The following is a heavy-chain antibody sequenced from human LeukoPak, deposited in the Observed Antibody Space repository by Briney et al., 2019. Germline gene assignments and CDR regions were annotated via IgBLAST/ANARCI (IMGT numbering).Heavy chain of an antibody. Sequence: SETLSLTCTVSGGSVSSTNSYWAWIRQSPGKGLEWIGSMFYSGSTFYNSSLKSRVTISVDTSRNQFSLKVTFLTAADTAVYYCARAQAKRCTNGVCFFWFDPWGQGTLVTVSS. J-gene: IGHJ5*02. CDR3: ARAQAKRCTNGVCFFWFDP. D-gene: IGHD2-8*01. V-gene: IGHV4-39*07. CDR1: GGSVSSTNSY. CDR2: MFYSGST.